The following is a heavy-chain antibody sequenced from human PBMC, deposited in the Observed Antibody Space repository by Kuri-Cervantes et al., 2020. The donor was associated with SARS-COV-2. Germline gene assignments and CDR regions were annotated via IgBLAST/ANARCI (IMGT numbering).Heavy chain of an antibody. CDR1: GFTFSSYS. V-gene: IGHV3-21*01. CDR2: ISSSSSYI. CDR3: ARDEDYDNYYYYGMDV. J-gene: IGHJ6*02. Sequence: GGSLRLSCAASGFTFSSYSMNWVRQAPGKGLEWVSSISSSSSYIYYADSVKGRFTISRDNAKNSLYLQMNSLRAEDTAVYYCARDEDYDNYYYYGMDVWGQGTTVTVSS. D-gene: IGHD3-9*01.